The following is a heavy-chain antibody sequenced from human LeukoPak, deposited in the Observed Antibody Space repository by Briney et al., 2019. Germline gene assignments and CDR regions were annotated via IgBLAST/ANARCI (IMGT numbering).Heavy chain of an antibody. CDR2: FDPEDGET. J-gene: IGHJ4*02. CDR1: GYTHTELS. Sequence: ASVSVSRKVSGYTHTELSMHWVRQPPGKGLEWMGGFDPEDGETIYAQKFQGRDTMTEDTSTDTAYMELSSLRSEDTAVYYCAIISRGGHFDYWGQGTLVTVSS. V-gene: IGHV1-24*01. CDR3: AIISRGGHFDY. D-gene: IGHD3-10*01.